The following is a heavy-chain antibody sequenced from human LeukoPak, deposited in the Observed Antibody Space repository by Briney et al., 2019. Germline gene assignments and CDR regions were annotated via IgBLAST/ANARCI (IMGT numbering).Heavy chain of an antibody. V-gene: IGHV3-23*01. D-gene: IGHD2/OR15-2a*01. J-gene: IGHJ4*02. CDR3: VKSMGLIDFDF. CDR1: GFTVSSNY. Sequence: GGSLRLSCAASGFTVSSNYMSWVRQAPGKGLEWVSAISGSGGSTYYADSVKGRFTISRDSAKNTLYLQMNSLRAEDTAVYYCVKSMGLIDFDFWGQGALVTVSS. CDR2: ISGSGGST.